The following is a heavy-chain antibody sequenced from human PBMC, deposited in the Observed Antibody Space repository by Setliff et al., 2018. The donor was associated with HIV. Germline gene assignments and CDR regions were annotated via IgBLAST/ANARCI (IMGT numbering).Heavy chain of an antibody. CDR1: GYSFTSHW. D-gene: IGHD3-3*01. J-gene: IGHJ2*01. Sequence: GESLKISCKGSGYSFTSHWIAWVRQMPGQGLEWMGIIYPSDSATAYSPSFQGQITISADKSISTAYLQWSGLKASDTAIYYCARSHFITLFGVIYYPGYFDLWGRGTQVTVSS. CDR2: IYPSDSAT. CDR3: ARSHFITLFGVIYYPGYFDL. V-gene: IGHV5-51*01.